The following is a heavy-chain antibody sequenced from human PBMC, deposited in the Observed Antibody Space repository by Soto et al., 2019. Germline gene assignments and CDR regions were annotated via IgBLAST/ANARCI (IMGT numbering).Heavy chain of an antibody. J-gene: IGHJ5*02. D-gene: IGHD3-3*01. V-gene: IGHV4-34*01. CDR3: AREALITIFGVVIRPNNWFAP. Sequence: SETLSLTCAVYGGSFSGYYWSWIRQPPGKGLEWIGEINHSGSTNYNPSLKSRVTISVDTSKNQFSLKLSSVTAADTAVYYCAREALITIFGVVIRPNNWFAPWGQGTLVTVSS. CDR2: INHSGST. CDR1: GGSFSGYY.